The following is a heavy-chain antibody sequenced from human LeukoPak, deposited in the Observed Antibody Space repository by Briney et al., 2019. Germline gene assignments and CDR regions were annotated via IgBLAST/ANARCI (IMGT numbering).Heavy chain of an antibody. V-gene: IGHV3-23*01. CDR1: GFTFSSYP. CDR3: AKDVWLAAAGTRYYYYYGMDV. D-gene: IGHD6-13*01. Sequence: PGGSLSLSCAASGFTFSSYPMRWVRQAPGKGLEWVSAISGSGGSTYYADSVKGRFTISRDNSKNTLYLQMNSLRAEDTAVYYCAKDVWLAAAGTRYYYYYGMDVWGQGTTVTVSS. CDR2: ISGSGGST. J-gene: IGHJ6*02.